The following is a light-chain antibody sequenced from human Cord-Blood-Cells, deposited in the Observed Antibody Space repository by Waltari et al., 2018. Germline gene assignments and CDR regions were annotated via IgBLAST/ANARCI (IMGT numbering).Light chain of an antibody. CDR3: QSADSSGTYVV. V-gene: IGLV3-25*03. CDR1: ALPKQY. J-gene: IGLJ2*01. CDR2: KDS. Sequence: SYALTPPPSVSVSPGQTARITCSGDALPKQYAYCYQQKPGQAPVLVIYKDSERPSGIPERFSGSSSGTTVTLTISGVQAEDEADYYCQSADSSGTYVVFGGGTKLTVL.